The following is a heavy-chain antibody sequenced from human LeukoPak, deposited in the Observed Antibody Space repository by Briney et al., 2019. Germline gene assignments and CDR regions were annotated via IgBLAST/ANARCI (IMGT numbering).Heavy chain of an antibody. Sequence: GGSLRLSCAASGFRFSDYYMSWIRQAPGKGLEWVSYISGSGSNIYYADSVKGRFTISRDNAKNSLYLQMNSLRAEDTAVYYCARDRAVWGSYRFIDYWGQGTLVTVSS. J-gene: IGHJ4*02. D-gene: IGHD3-16*02. V-gene: IGHV3-11*04. CDR3: ARDRAVWGSYRFIDY. CDR1: GFRFSDYY. CDR2: ISGSGSNI.